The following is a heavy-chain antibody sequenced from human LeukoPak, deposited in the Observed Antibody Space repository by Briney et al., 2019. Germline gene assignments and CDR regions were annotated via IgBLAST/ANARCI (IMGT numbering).Heavy chain of an antibody. CDR3: ARSHYDSSGPYWYFDL. D-gene: IGHD3-22*01. V-gene: IGHV3-33*01. CDR1: GFTFSSYG. CDR2: IWYDGSNK. Sequence: GGSLRLSCAASGFTFSSYGMHWVRQAPGKGLEWVAVIWYDGSNKYYADSVKGRFTISRDNSKNTLYLQMNSLRAEDTAVYYCARSHYDSSGPYWYFDLWGRGTLVTVSS. J-gene: IGHJ2*01.